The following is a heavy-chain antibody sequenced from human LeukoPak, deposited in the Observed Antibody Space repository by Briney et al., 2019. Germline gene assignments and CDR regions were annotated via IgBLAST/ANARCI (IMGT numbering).Heavy chain of an antibody. CDR1: GGSISSYY. CDR2: IYYSGST. Sequence: TASETLSLTCTVSGGSISSYYWSWIRQPPGKGLEWVGYIYYSGSTNYKPSLKRRVTISVDTSKNQFSLKVSSVTAADTAVYYCASSRSSSGWSLIDYWGQGALVTVSS. D-gene: IGHD6-19*01. J-gene: IGHJ4*02. CDR3: ASSRSSSGWSLIDY. V-gene: IGHV4-59*01.